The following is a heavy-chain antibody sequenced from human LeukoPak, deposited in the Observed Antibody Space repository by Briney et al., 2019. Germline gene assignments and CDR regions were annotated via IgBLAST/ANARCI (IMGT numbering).Heavy chain of an antibody. D-gene: IGHD6-13*01. CDR3: AKRGSAGTLGHFDY. J-gene: IGHJ4*02. CDR1: GFTFSSYA. CDR2: ISSNGAST. V-gene: IGHV3-23*01. Sequence: GGSLRLSCEASGFTFSSYAMSWVRQAPGKGLEWVSGISSNGASTYYVDSVKGRFTISRDNSKNTLFLQMNSLRAEDTAVYYCAKRGSAGTLGHFDYWGQGTLVTVSS.